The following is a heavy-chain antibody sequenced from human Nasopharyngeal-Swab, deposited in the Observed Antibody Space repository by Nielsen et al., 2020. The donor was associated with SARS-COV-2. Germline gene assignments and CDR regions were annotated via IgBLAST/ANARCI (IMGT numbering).Heavy chain of an antibody. CDR2: ISSSGSTI. D-gene: IGHD2-15*01. J-gene: IGHJ4*02. CDR3: ARDTGYCSGGSCYLSHFDY. Sequence: GVSLRLSCASSGFTFSSYEMNWVRQAPGKGLEWVSYISSSGSTIYYADSVKGRFTISRDNAKNSLYLQMNSLRAEDTAVYYCARDTGYCSGGSCYLSHFDYWGQGTLVTVSS. CDR1: GFTFSSYE. V-gene: IGHV3-48*03.